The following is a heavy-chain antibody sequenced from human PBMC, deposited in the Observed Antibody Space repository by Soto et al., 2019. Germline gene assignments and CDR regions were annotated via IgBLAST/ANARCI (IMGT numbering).Heavy chain of an antibody. Sequence: ASVKVSCKASGYTFTSYGISWVRQAPGQGLEWMGWISAYNGNTNYAQKLQGRVTMTTDTSTSTAYMELRSLRSDDTAVYYCARDSVEWLLYAPDAFDIWGQGTMVTVSS. J-gene: IGHJ3*02. CDR1: GYTFTSYG. D-gene: IGHD3-3*01. CDR3: ARDSVEWLLYAPDAFDI. V-gene: IGHV1-18*01. CDR2: ISAYNGNT.